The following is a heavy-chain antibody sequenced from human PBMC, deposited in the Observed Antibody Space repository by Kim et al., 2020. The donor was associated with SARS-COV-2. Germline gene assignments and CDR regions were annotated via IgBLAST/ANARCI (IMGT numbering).Heavy chain of an antibody. Sequence: GGSLRLSCAASGFTFSSYSMNWVRQAPGKGLEWVSSISRSSSYIYYADSVKGRFTISRDNAKNSLYLQMNSLRAEDTAVYYCARDEAATIFGVVLNYYGMDVWGPGTTVTVSS. CDR3: ARDEAATIFGVVLNYYGMDV. D-gene: IGHD3-3*01. CDR1: GFTFSSYS. J-gene: IGHJ6*02. V-gene: IGHV3-21*01. CDR2: ISRSSSYI.